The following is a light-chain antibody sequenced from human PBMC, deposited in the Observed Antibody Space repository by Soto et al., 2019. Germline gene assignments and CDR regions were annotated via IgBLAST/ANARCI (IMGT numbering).Light chain of an antibody. Sequence: DIQMTQSPSTPSASVGDRVPITWRASQSISSWLAWYQQKPGKAPKLLIYDASSLESGVPSRFSGSGSGTEFTLTISSLQPDDFATYYCQQYNSYSEAFGQGTKVDIK. CDR3: QQYNSYSEA. CDR2: DAS. V-gene: IGKV1-5*01. J-gene: IGKJ1*01. CDR1: QSISSW.